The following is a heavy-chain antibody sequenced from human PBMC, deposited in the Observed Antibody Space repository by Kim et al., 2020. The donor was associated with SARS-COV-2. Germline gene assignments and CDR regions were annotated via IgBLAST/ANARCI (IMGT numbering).Heavy chain of an antibody. J-gene: IGHJ4*02. D-gene: IGHD3-10*01. CDR3: ARGANWFRY. CDR2: MNPDSGNT. CDR1: GYIFTSND. V-gene: IGHV1-8*01. Sequence: ASVKVSCKASGYIFTSNDINWVRQAPGQGLEWMGWMNPDSGNTGFAQKFQGRLTMTSNTSISTAYMELSSLRSEYTAVYFCARGANWFRYWGQGTLVTVSS.